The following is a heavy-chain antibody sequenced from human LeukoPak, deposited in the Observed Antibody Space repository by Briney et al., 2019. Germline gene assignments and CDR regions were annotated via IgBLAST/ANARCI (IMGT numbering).Heavy chain of an antibody. V-gene: IGHV3-21*01. CDR3: AKDTVARWELLDY. D-gene: IGHD1-26*01. J-gene: IGHJ4*02. Sequence: GGSLRLSCAASGFTFSSYSMNWVRQAPGKGLEWVSSISSSSSYIYYADSVKGRFTISRDNAKNSLYLQMNSLRAEDTAVYYCAKDTVARWELLDYWGQGTLVTVSS. CDR1: GFTFSSYS. CDR2: ISSSSSYI.